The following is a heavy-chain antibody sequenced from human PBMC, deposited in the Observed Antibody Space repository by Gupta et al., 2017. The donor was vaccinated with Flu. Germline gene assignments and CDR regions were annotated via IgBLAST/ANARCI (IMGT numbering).Heavy chain of an antibody. Sequence: QVQLQESGPGLVKPSETLPLTCGVSGYSISSGNYWGWIRQPPGKGLEWIASIYHSGLKYYNPSRSGRVSISLYPSKNQFSLNLTSVTAADTAVYYCVRGYPLQWKPLPPNAFATWGPGTMVSVSS. CDR2: IYHSGLK. J-gene: IGHJ3*02. CDR1: GYSISSGNY. V-gene: IGHV4-38-2*01. D-gene: IGHD3-3*01. CDR3: VRGYPLQWKPLPPNAFAT.